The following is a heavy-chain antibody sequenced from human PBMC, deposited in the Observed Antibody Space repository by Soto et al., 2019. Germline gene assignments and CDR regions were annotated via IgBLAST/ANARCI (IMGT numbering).Heavy chain of an antibody. D-gene: IGHD3-22*01. Sequence: TLSLTCPVSGGSISSGGYHCNWIRQRPGQGLEWIGYVFYSGSTYYNPSLKSRLSMSVDTSKNQFSLKLRSVTAADTAVYYCARARDSSGLAFDIWGQGTMVTVSS. CDR3: ARARDSSGLAFDI. CDR1: GGSISSGGYH. CDR2: VFYSGST. J-gene: IGHJ3*02. V-gene: IGHV4-31*03.